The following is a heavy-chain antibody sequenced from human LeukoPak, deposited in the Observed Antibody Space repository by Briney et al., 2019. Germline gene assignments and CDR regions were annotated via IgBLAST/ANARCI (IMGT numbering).Heavy chain of an antibody. CDR3: ARVVVRDANNYKDY. Sequence: ASVKVSCKASGYTFNRYGISWVRQAPGQGLEWMGWVNPTSGGTNYAQKFQGRVTMTRDTSISTAYMELSRLRSDDTAVYYCARVVVRDANNYKDYWGQGTLVTVSS. CDR2: VNPTSGGT. D-gene: IGHD5-24*01. CDR1: GYTFNRYG. V-gene: IGHV1-2*02. J-gene: IGHJ4*02.